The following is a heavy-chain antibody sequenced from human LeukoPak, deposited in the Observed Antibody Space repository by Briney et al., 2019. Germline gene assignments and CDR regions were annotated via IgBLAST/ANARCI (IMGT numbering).Heavy chain of an antibody. J-gene: IGHJ4*02. CDR3: ARQYLGYYDSSGYPLDY. CDR1: GGSISSGGYC. D-gene: IGHD3-22*01. CDR2: IYYSGST. V-gene: IGHV4-61*08. Sequence: PSETLSLTCAVSGGSISSGGYCWSWIRQPPGKGLEWIGYIYYSGSTNYNPSLKSRVTISVDTSKNQFSLKLSSVTAADTAVYYCARQYLGYYDSSGYPLDYWGQGTLVTVSS.